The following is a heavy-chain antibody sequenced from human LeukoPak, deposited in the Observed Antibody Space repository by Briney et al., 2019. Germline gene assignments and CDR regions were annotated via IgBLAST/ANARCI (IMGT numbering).Heavy chain of an antibody. D-gene: IGHD6-13*01. CDR1: GGSISSGSYY. CDR2: IYTSGST. V-gene: IGHV4-61*02. CDR3: ARRPTIAAADLDY. Sequence: SETLSLTCTVSGGSISSGSYYWSWIRQPAGKGLEWIGRIYTSGSTNYNPSLKSRVTISVDTSKNQFSLKLSSVTAADTAVYYCARRPTIAAADLDYWGQGTLVTVSS. J-gene: IGHJ4*02.